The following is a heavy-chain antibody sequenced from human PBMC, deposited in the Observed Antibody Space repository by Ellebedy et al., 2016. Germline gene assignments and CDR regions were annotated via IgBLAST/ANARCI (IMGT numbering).Heavy chain of an antibody. D-gene: IGHD3-9*01. CDR1: GFTFSSYS. Sequence: GESLKISXAASGFTFSSYSMNWVRQAPGKGLEWVSSISSSSSYIYYADSVKGRFTISRDNAKNSLYLQMNSLRAEDTAVYYCARGGRDYDMLTGYYSSHWYFDLWGRGTLVTVSS. CDR2: ISSSSSYI. J-gene: IGHJ2*01. CDR3: ARGGRDYDMLTGYYSSHWYFDL. V-gene: IGHV3-21*01.